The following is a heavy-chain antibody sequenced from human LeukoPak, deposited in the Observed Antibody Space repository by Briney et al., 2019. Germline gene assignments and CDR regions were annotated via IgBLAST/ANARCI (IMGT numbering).Heavy chain of an antibody. V-gene: IGHV1-69*01. Sequence: SVKVSCKASEGTFSSYAISWVRQAPGQGLEWMGGIIPIFGTANYAQKFRGRVTITADESTSTAYMELSSLRSEDTAVYYCARGSESQLLLFDYWGQGTLVTVSS. CDR1: EGTFSSYA. CDR3: ARGSESQLLLFDY. J-gene: IGHJ4*02. CDR2: IIPIFGTA. D-gene: IGHD2-15*01.